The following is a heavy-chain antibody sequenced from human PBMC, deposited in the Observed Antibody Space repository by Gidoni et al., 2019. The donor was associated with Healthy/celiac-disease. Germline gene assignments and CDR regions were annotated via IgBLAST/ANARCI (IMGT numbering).Heavy chain of an antibody. Sequence: EVQLLESGGGLVQPGGSLRLSCAASGFTFSSYSMSWVRQAPGTGLEWVSAISGSGGSPYYADSVKGRFTISRDNSKNTLYLQMNSLRAEDTAVYYCAKEYPWGLRLGELSLYLSYWGQGTLVTVSS. CDR2: ISGSGGSP. J-gene: IGHJ4*02. D-gene: IGHD3-16*02. CDR1: GFTFSSYS. V-gene: IGHV3-23*01. CDR3: AKEYPWGLRLGELSLYLSY.